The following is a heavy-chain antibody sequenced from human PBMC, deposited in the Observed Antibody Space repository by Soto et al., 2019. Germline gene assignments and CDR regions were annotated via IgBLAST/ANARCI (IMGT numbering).Heavy chain of an antibody. CDR2: MSSSGVST. V-gene: IGHV3-23*01. J-gene: IGHJ4*02. Sequence: GGSLRLSCTTSGFTFSSYAMTWVRQAPGKGLEWVSTMSSSGVSTYYADSVKGRFTISRDNSKNTLYLQMNSLRAEDTAVYYCAKRGKGCSGTKCFYDYWGQGTLVTVSS. D-gene: IGHD2-2*01. CDR1: GFTFSSYA. CDR3: AKRGKGCSGTKCFYDY.